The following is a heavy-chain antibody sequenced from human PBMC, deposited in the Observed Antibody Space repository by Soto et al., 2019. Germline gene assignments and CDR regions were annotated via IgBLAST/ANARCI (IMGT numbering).Heavy chain of an antibody. CDR2: IHYSGGATYSP. Sequence: QLQLQESGPGLVEPSQTLSLICTVSGASIISDGYYWTWIRQHPGKGLEWLGYIHYSGGATYSPSYNPSLKRRIAISVDTSKSLFYLKLTSVRAADTAVDSCVRVPTYYPDSIVYQPFHPWGQGTLVTVSS. V-gene: IGHV4-31*03. D-gene: IGHD2-21*01. CDR3: VRVPTYYPDSIVYQPFHP. J-gene: IGHJ5*02. CDR1: GASIISDGYY.